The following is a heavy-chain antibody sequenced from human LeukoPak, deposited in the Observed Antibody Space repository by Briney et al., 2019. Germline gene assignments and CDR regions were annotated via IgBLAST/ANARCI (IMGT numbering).Heavy chain of an antibody. CDR2: INPRDDST. CDR3: ASRSVPGIAVAGTPLYYYYYGMDV. D-gene: IGHD6-19*01. CDR1: GYTFTSWY. V-gene: IGHV1-46*01. Sequence: ASVKVSCKASGYTFTSWYMHWVRQAPGQGLEWMGIINPRDDSTSYAQKFQGRVAMTRDTSTSTAYMELSSLRSEDTAVYYCASRSVPGIAVAGTPLYYYYYGMDVWGQGTTVTVSS. J-gene: IGHJ6*02.